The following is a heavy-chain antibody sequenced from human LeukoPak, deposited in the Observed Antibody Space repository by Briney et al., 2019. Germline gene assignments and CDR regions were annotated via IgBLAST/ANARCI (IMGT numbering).Heavy chain of an antibody. J-gene: IGHJ6*03. CDR3: ARHRRGPYYYYYMDV. V-gene: IGHV4-61*02. D-gene: IGHD6-25*01. CDR2: IYTSGST. Sequence: SETLSLTCTVSGGSISSGSYHWSWIRQPAGKGLEWIGRIYTSGSTNYNPSLKSRVTISVDTSKNQFSLKLSSVTAADTAVYYCARHRRGPYYYYYMDVWGKGTTVTISS. CDR1: GGSISSGSYH.